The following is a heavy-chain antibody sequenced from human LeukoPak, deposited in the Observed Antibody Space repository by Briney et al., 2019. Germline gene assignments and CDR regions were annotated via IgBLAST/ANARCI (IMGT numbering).Heavy chain of an antibody. Sequence: GGSLRLSCAASGFTFSDYYMSWIRQAPGKGLEWVSYISGSGTTIYYADSVKGRFTISRDNAKNSLYLQMNSLRAEDTALYYCARRVGAMSLFDYWGQGTLVTVSS. J-gene: IGHJ4*02. CDR2: ISGSGTTI. CDR3: ARRVGAMSLFDY. CDR1: GFTFSDYY. D-gene: IGHD1-26*01. V-gene: IGHV3-11*01.